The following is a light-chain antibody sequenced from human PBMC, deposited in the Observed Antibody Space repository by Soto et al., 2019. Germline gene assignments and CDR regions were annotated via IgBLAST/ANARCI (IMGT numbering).Light chain of an antibody. Sequence: VVTQSPATLSVFPGETATLSCRASQSVSSDLAWYQQRPGQAPRLLIYGASTRATGIPARFRGSGSGTEFRLTISSLQSEDFATYYCQQYNTWQPKMAFGRGTKVDIK. CDR1: QSVSSD. CDR3: QQYNTWQPKMA. CDR2: GAS. V-gene: IGKV3-15*01. J-gene: IGKJ1*01.